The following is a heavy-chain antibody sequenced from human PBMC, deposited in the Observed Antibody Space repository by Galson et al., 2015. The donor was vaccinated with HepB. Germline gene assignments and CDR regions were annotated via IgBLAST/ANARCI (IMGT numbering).Heavy chain of an antibody. CDR1: GFTVSTNH. CDR3: ARDQGDDYVNYYYYHGMDV. V-gene: IGHV3-66*03. D-gene: IGHD4-17*01. CDR2: IYTNGST. Sequence: SLRLSCAASGFTVSTNHMSWVRQAPGKGLEWVSVIYTNGSTYYADSLKGRFTISRDNSKNTLYLQMNSLRGEDTAVYYCARDQGDDYVNYYYYHGMDVWGQGTTVTVSS. J-gene: IGHJ6*02.